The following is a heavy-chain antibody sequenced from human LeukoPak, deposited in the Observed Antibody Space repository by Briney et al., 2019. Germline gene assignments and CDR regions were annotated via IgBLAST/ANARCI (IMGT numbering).Heavy chain of an antibody. CDR1: GGTFSSYA. CDR3: ARDLNKWGSTGCFDC. CDR2: IIPMLGIT. D-gene: IGHD7-27*01. Sequence: SVKVSCKASGGTFSSYAINWVRQAPGQGLEWMGRIIPMLGITNNEHKLLGRVTITADKSTTTAYMDLSSLRSEDTAMYYCARDLNKWGSTGCFDCWGQGTLVTVSS. V-gene: IGHV1-69*04. J-gene: IGHJ4*02.